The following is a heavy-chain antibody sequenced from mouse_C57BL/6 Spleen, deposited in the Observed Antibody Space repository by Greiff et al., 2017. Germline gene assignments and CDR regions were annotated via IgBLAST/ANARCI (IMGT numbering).Heavy chain of an antibody. CDR3: ARLDYGSSLDY. CDR1: GYTFTSYW. D-gene: IGHD1-1*01. V-gene: IGHV1-55*01. Sequence: VQLQQPGAELVKPGASVKLSCKASGYTFTSYWITWVQQSPGQGLEWIGDIYPGSGSTNYNEKFKSKATLTVDTASSTAYMQLSSLTSEDSAVYYCARLDYGSSLDYWGQGTTLTVSS. CDR2: IYPGSGST. J-gene: IGHJ2*01.